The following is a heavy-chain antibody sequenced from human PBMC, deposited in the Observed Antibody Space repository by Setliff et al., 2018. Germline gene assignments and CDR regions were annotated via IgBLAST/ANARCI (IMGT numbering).Heavy chain of an antibody. CDR2: INPNDGYT. D-gene: IGHD2-15*01. CDR3: IVNMVRPVTGLDS. CDR1: GHSLTSNH. V-gene: IGHV1-46*01. J-gene: IGHJ4*02. Sequence: ASVKVSCKASGHSLTSNHFHWGRQAPGKGLEWMGTINPNDGYTIYAPAFQGRVAMTTDTSTGTAYMELSGLTSADTAIYYCIVNMVRPVTGLDSWGPGTQVTAPQ.